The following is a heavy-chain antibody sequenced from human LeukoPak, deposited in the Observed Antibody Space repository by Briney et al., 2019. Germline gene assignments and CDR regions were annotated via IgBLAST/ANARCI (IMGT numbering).Heavy chain of an antibody. J-gene: IGHJ4*02. V-gene: IGHV4-38-2*02. D-gene: IGHD6-19*01. CDR1: GYSISGGYY. Sequence: PSETLSLTCTVSGYSISGGYYWGWIRPPPGKGLEWIGTIFQSVSTYYNPSLKSRVTTSVDTSKNQFSLKLSSVTAPDTAVYYCARNNSNGFDFWSQGTLVTVSS. CDR2: IFQSVST. CDR3: ARNNSNGFDF.